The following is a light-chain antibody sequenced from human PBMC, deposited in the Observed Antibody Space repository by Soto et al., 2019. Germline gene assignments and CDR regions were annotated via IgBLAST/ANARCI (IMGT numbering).Light chain of an antibody. Sequence: IVFTQSPGTLSFSPGERANLSCRASQSVSSSYLAWYQQKPGQAPRLLIYGASSRATGIPDRFSGSGSGTDFTLTISRLEPEDFAVYYCQQYGSSQWTFGQGTKVDIK. CDR1: QSVSSSY. J-gene: IGKJ1*01. V-gene: IGKV3-20*01. CDR3: QQYGSSQWT. CDR2: GAS.